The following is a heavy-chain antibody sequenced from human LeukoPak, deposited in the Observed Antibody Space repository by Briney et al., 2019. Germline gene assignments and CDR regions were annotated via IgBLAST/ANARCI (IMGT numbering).Heavy chain of an antibody. CDR1: GYSFTSYW. CDR3: AIGRHCSSTSCLDGFDI. V-gene: IGHV5-51*01. J-gene: IGHJ3*02. Sequence: GESLQISCQGSGYSFTSYWIGWVRQMPGKGLEWLGIIHPGDSDTKYRPSFQGQVTLSADRSISTVYLQWSSLKASDTAMYYCAIGRHCSSTSCLDGFDIWGQGTMVIVSS. D-gene: IGHD2-2*01. CDR2: IHPGDSDT.